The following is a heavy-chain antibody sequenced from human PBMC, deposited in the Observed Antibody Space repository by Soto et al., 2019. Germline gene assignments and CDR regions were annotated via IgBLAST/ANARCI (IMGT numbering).Heavy chain of an antibody. CDR3: ARTLYCSSTSCYPGYDYYYMDV. J-gene: IGHJ6*03. V-gene: IGHV4-59*08. Sequence: SVTLSLTCTVSGGYISSYYLSWIRPHPGKGLEWIGYIYYSGSTNYNPSLRSRVTISVDTSKNQFSLKLSSVTAADTAVYYCARTLYCSSTSCYPGYDYYYMDVWGKGTTVNVSS. D-gene: IGHD2-2*01. CDR2: IYYSGST. CDR1: GGYISSYY.